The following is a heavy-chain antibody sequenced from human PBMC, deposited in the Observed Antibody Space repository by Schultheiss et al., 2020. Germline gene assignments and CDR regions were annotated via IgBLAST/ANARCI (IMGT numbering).Heavy chain of an antibody. Sequence: GGSLRLSCAASGFTISTYWMHWVRQAPGKGLVWVSRINSDGSSTSYADSVKGRFTISRDNAKNTLYLQMNSLRAEDTAVYYCARGVDTAMVTRYYYYGMDVWGQGTTVTVSS. V-gene: IGHV3-74*01. CDR2: INSDGSST. D-gene: IGHD5-18*01. CDR1: GFTISTYW. J-gene: IGHJ6*02. CDR3: ARGVDTAMVTRYYYYGMDV.